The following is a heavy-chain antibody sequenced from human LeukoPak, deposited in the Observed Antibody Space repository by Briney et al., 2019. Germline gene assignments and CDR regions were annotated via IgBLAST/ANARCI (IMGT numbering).Heavy chain of an antibody. D-gene: IGHD5-24*01. CDR3: ASGRWLQFGVDY. Sequence: SETLSLTCAVYGGSFSGYYWSWIRQPPGKGLEWIGEINHSGSTNYNPSLKSRVTISVDTSKNQFSLKLSSVTAADTAVYYCASGRWLQFGVDYWGQGTLVTVSS. J-gene: IGHJ4*02. V-gene: IGHV4-34*01. CDR1: GGSFSGYY. CDR2: INHSGST.